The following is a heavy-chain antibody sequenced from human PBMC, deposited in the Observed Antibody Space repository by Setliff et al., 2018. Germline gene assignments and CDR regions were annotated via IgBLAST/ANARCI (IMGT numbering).Heavy chain of an antibody. CDR3: ARAVTIFGVVTPIYFYYMDV. J-gene: IGHJ6*03. D-gene: IGHD3-3*01. CDR2: ISGSSSDI. V-gene: IGHV3-21*01. Sequence: GESLKISCAASGITFKNYIMTWVRQAPGKGLEWVASISGSSSDIYYADSVKGRFSISRDNAKNSLYLQMNSLRAEDTALFYCARAVTIFGVVTPIYFYYMDVWGKGTTVTVSS. CDR1: GITFKNYI.